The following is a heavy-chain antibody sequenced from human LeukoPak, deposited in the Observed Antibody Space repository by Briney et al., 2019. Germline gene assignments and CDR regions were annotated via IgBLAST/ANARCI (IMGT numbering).Heavy chain of an antibody. Sequence: GGSLRLSCAASGFTFSSYGMSWVRQAPGKGLEWVSAISGSGGSTYYADSVKGRFTISRDNSKNTLYLQMNSLRAEDTAVYYCARDRLHYGEYEKTFGYWGQGTLVTVSS. J-gene: IGHJ4*02. D-gene: IGHD4-17*01. V-gene: IGHV3-23*01. CDR1: GFTFSSYG. CDR3: ARDRLHYGEYEKTFGY. CDR2: ISGSGGST.